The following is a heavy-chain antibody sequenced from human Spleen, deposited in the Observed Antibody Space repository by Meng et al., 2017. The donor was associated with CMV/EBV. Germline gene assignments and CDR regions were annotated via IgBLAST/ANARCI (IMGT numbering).Heavy chain of an antibody. CDR3: ARVDPFGAVIGGMDV. J-gene: IGHJ6*02. Sequence: SQTLSLTCGVSNGPLSDFSWTWIRQLPNKGLEWIGQTDHRGRTKYNPSLMSRVAISIDTSKNQFSLKVTSVTAADTAVYYCARVDPFGAVIGGMDVWGQGTTVTVSS. CDR2: TDHRGRT. D-gene: IGHD3-3*01. V-gene: IGHV4-34*01. CDR1: NGPLSDFS.